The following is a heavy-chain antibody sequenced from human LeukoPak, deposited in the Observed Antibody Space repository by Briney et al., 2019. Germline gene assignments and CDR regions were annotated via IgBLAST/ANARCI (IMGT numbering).Heavy chain of an antibody. CDR2: INPNSGNR. J-gene: IGHJ4*02. CDR3: ARARGGFGGLIAFYFDY. CDR1: GYTFTSLD. Sequence: ASVKVSCKASGYTFTSLDINWVRQATGQGLEWMGWINPNSGNRGYAQQFQGRVTITRDTSISTAYMELTSLRSDDTAIYYCARARGGFGGLIAFYFDYWGQGTLVTVSS. D-gene: IGHD3-16*02. V-gene: IGHV1-8*03.